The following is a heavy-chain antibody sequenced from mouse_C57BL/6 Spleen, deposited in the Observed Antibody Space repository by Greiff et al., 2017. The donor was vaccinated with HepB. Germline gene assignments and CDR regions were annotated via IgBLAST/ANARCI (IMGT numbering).Heavy chain of an antibody. CDR2: ISYDGSN. Sequence: EVQLKESGPGLVKPSQSLSLTCSVTGYSITSGYYWNWIRQFPGNKLEWMGYISYDGSNNYNPSLKNRISITRDTSKNQFFLKLNSVTTEDTATYYCARYTGYYFDYWGQGTTLTVSS. CDR1: GYSITSGYY. J-gene: IGHJ2*01. CDR3: ARYTGYYFDY. V-gene: IGHV3-6*01. D-gene: IGHD4-1*01.